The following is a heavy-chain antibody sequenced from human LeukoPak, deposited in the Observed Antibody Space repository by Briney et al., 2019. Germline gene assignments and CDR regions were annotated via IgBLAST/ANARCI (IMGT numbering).Heavy chain of an antibody. CDR2: IDYSGGST. CDR3: ARVGGGHADY. J-gene: IGHJ4*02. D-gene: IGHD2-15*01. CDR1: GFTLSSYE. V-gene: IGHV3-21*01. Sequence: GGSLRLSCTASGFTLSSYEMSWIRQAPGKGLEWVSSIDYSGGSTHYADSVKGRFTISRDNAKNSLYLQMNSLRAEDTAVYYCARVGGGHADYWGQGTLVTVSS.